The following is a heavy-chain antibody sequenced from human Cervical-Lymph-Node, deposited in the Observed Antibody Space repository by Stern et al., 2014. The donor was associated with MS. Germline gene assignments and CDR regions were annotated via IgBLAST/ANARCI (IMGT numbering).Heavy chain of an antibody. CDR1: GYTFSTYY. D-gene: IGHD5-12*01. CDR2: INPSGGRS. V-gene: IGHV1-46*01. CDR3: ARLRSGYDYGDY. Sequence: QVQLVQSGAEVKKPGASVNVSCKASGYTFSTYYMHLVRQAPGQGLEWMGMINPSGGRSSYAQNFQGRVTLTRDTSTSTVYMELSSLTSEDTAVYYCARLRSGYDYGDYWGQGTLVTVPS. J-gene: IGHJ4*02.